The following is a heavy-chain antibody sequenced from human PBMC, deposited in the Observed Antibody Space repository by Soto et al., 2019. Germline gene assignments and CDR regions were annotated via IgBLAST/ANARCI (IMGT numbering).Heavy chain of an antibody. CDR2: IYYSGST. J-gene: IGHJ4*02. V-gene: IGHV4-39*01. Sequence: SETLSLTCTVSGGSISSSSYYWGWIRQPPGKGLEWIGSIYYSGSTYYNPSLKSRVTISVDTSKNQFSLKLSSVTAADTAVYYCARLYFSSGMLGWGQGTLVTVSS. CDR3: ARLYFSSGMLG. D-gene: IGHD3-10*01. CDR1: GGSISSSSYY.